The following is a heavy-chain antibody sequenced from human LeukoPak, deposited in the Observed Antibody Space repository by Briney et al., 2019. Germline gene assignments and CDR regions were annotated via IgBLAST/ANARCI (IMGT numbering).Heavy chain of an antibody. V-gene: IGHV3-23*01. CDR2: VSGSGSVT. CDR3: ATRITAAGFDY. Sequence: GGSLRPSCAASGFTFSSYAMTWVRQAPGKGLEWVSAVSGSGSVTYYTDSVKGRFTISRDNSKNTLYLQMNSLRAEDTAVYYCATRITAAGFDYWGQGTLVTVSS. CDR1: GFTFSSYA. D-gene: IGHD6-13*01. J-gene: IGHJ4*02.